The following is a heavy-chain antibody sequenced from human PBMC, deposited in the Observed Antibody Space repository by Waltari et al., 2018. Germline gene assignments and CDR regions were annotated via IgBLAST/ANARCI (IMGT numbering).Heavy chain of an antibody. CDR3: AKGLGDRYFDL. CDR1: VLIVGNYA. CDR2: KSGGSGIT. J-gene: IGHJ2*01. D-gene: IGHD3-10*01. V-gene: IGHV3-23*01. Sequence: VLLLVSGGSLRWPWGSLVRPSPAPVLIVGNYAMRCVRKAPGKGLEWVSSKSGGSGITSYAASVRGRFTIARDNSKNTLYLQMNSLRDEDTALYYCAKGLGDRYFDLWGHGTLVTVSS.